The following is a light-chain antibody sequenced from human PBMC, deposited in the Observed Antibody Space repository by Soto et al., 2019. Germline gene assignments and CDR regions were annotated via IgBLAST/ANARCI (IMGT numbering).Light chain of an antibody. CDR1: QSISSC. CDR3: QQYDRYPGN. J-gene: IGKJ4*01. Sequence: DSQMTQSPSTLAASVGDRVTITCRASQSISSCLAWYQQKPGKDPKLLIYKASLLQSGVPSRFSGSGSGTEFNLTISSLQPEDFETYYCQQYDRYPGNFGGGTKVEVK. V-gene: IGKV1-5*03. CDR2: KAS.